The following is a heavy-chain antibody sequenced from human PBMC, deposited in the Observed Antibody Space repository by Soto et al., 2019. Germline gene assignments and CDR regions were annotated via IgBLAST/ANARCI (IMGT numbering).Heavy chain of an antibody. CDR1: GYTFTSYG. CDR2: ISAYNGNT. CDR3: AGDRDDILAGDWYFDL. V-gene: IGHV1-18*01. D-gene: IGHD3-9*01. J-gene: IGHJ2*01. Sequence: QVQLVQSGAEVKKPGASVKVSCKASGYTFTSYGISWVRQAPGQGLEWMGWISAYNGNTNYAQQLQGRVTMTTDTPTSRAYMELRSLRSDDTAVYYCAGDRDDILAGDWYFDLWGRGTLVTVSS.